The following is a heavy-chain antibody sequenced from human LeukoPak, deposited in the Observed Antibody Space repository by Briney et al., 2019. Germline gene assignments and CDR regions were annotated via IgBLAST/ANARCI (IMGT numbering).Heavy chain of an antibody. J-gene: IGHJ4*02. D-gene: IGHD3-10*01. CDR1: GFTFSSYG. CDR3: AKDQNYYGSGSYFNFDY. CDR2: IRYDGSNK. V-gene: IGHV3-30*02. Sequence: GGSLRLSCAASGFTFSSYGMHWVRQAPGKGLEWVAFIRYDGSNKYYADSVKGRFTISRDNSKNTLYLQMNSLRAEDTAVYSCAKDQNYYGSGSYFNFDYWGQGTLVTVSS.